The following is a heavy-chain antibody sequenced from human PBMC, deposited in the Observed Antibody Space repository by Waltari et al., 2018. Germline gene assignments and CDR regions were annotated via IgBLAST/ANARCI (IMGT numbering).Heavy chain of an antibody. D-gene: IGHD2-15*01. CDR3: AKDSAANPYYYYYMDV. J-gene: IGHJ6*03. CDR1: GFTFSSYA. V-gene: IGHV3-23*01. Sequence: EVQLLESGGGLVQPGGSLRLSCAASGFTFSSYAMSWVRQAPGKGLEWVSAISGSGGRTYYADAVKGRFTISRYNSKNTLYLQMNSLRAEDTAVYYCAKDSAANPYYYYYMDVWGKGTTVTISS. CDR2: ISGSGGRT.